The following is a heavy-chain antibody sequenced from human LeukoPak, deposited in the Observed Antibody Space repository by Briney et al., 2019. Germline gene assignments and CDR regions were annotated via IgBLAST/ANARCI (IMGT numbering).Heavy chain of an antibody. CDR2: ISADGNNE. CDR1: GFIFSNYP. D-gene: IGHD3-22*01. CDR3: ARNDPDSSED. Sequence: GGSLRLSCAASGFIFSNYPMHWFRQAPGKGLEWVAVISADGNNEHYADSAKGRFTLSRDNAKSTAYLQMNSLRSEDTAVYYCARNDPDSSEDWGQGTLVTVSS. V-gene: IGHV3-30-3*01. J-gene: IGHJ4*02.